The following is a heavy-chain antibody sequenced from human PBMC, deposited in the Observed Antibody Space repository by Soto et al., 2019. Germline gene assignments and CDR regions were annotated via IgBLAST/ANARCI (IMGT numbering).Heavy chain of an antibody. CDR3: AKNQGVELVPLATVDWFDP. J-gene: IGHJ5*02. CDR2: ISGSGFKK. D-gene: IGHD1-26*01. CDR1: GFIFENFG. Sequence: GGSLRLSCAASGFIFENFGMSWVRQAPGKGLEWISSISGSGFKKYYADSVKGRFTISRDNSKSTAYLELNNLGAEDTAVYHCAKNQGVELVPLATVDWFDPWGQGSVVTVSS. V-gene: IGHV3-23*01.